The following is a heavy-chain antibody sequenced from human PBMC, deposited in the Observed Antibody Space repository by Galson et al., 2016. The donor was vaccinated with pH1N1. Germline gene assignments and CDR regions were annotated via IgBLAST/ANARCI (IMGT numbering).Heavy chain of an antibody. CDR1: GYSIKNGYY. J-gene: IGHJ4*02. CDR3: ARHPRYYDSSGYYFDY. CDR2: IYHSGTT. Sequence: TLSLTCAVSGYSIKNGYYWGWIRQPPGKGLEWIGIIYHSGTTYYNPSLRSRVSLSVDRSKNQFSLRLRSMTAADTAVYYCARHPRYYDSSGYYFDYWGQGTLVTVSS. D-gene: IGHD3-22*01. V-gene: IGHV4-38-2*01.